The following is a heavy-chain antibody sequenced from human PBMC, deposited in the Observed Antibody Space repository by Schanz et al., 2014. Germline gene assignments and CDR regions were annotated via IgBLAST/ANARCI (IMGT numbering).Heavy chain of an antibody. V-gene: IGHV3-23*01. CDR1: GFSFSNYA. Sequence: EEQLLESGGALVQPGGSLRLSCAASGFSFSNYALVWVRQPPGKGLEWISGISGFGTGAYYADSVKGRFFISRDSSKNTLFLQMNSLRAEDTAVYFCARDGGRDGYNLAFDVWGQGTLVTVSS. D-gene: IGHD5-12*01. J-gene: IGHJ3*01. CDR2: ISGFGTGA. CDR3: ARDGGRDGYNLAFDV.